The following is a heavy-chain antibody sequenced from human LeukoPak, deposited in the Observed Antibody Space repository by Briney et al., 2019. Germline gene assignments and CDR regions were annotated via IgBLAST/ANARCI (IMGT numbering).Heavy chain of an antibody. J-gene: IGHJ3*02. CDR3: ARAGTLQSNPSAFDI. CDR1: GGSISSYY. D-gene: IGHD5-24*01. V-gene: IGHV4-59*01. Sequence: SETLSLTCTVSGGSISSYYWSWIRQPPGKGLEWIGYIYYSGSTSYNPSLRSRVTISVDTSKNQFSLKLYSVTAADTAVYYCARAGTLQSNPSAFDIWGQGTMVTVSS. CDR2: IYYSGST.